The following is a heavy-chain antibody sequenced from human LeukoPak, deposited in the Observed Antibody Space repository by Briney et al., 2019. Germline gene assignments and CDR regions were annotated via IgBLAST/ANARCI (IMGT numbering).Heavy chain of an antibody. D-gene: IGHD1-26*01. J-gene: IGHJ3*02. CDR3: ARAYSGSYRLGGAFDI. V-gene: IGHV3-53*01. CDR2: IYSGGST. CDR1: GFTVSSNY. Sequence: GGSLRLSCAASGFTVSSNYMSWVRQAPGKGLEWVSVIYSGGSTYYADSVKGRFTISRDNSKNTLYLQMNSLRAEDTAVYYCARAYSGSYRLGGAFDIWGQGTMVTVSS.